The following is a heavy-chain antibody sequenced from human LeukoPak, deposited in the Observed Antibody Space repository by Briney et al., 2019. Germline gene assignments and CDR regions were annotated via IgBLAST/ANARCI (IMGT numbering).Heavy chain of an antibody. CDR3: AAEIYGGNTDCCTFDF. CDR2: IGVAGGNT. D-gene: IGHD4-23*01. Sequence: ASVKVSCKASGFTFSNSAIQWLRQARGQRLEWIGWIGVAGGNTNYAQTLQGRITITRDMSTSTAYMELTSLRSDDTAVYYCAAEIYGGNTDCCTFDFWGPGTPVTVSS. J-gene: IGHJ3*01. CDR1: GFTFSNSA. V-gene: IGHV1-58*02.